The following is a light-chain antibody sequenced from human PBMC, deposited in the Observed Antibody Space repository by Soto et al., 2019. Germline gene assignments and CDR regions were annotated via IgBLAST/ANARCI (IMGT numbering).Light chain of an antibody. V-gene: IGLV2-14*01. CDR3: RSHSSRSTYYV. J-gene: IGLJ1*01. Sequence: QSALTQPASVSGSPGQSITISCTGTSSDIGYYDYVSWYQHHSGKAPKLIIYEVNNRPSGVSNRFSGSKSVNTASLTISGLQAEDEADYYCRSHSSRSTYYVLGTATKVNVL. CDR1: SSDIGYYDY. CDR2: EVN.